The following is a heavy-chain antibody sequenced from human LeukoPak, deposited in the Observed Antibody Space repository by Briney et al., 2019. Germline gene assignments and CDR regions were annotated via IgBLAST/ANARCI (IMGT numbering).Heavy chain of an antibody. CDR1: GGTFSSYA. J-gene: IGHJ4*02. CDR2: IIPIFGTA. Sequence: SVKVSCKAPGGTFSSYAISWVRQAPGQGLEWMGGIIPIFGTANYAQKFQGRVTITANESTSTAYMELSSLRSEDTAVYYCARDEQQLGFDYWGQGTLVTVSS. V-gene: IGHV1-69*13. CDR3: ARDEQQLGFDY. D-gene: IGHD6-13*01.